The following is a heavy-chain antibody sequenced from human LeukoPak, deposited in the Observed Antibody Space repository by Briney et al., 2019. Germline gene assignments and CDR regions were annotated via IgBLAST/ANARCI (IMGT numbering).Heavy chain of an antibody. D-gene: IGHD4-17*01. CDR1: GYTFTGYY. J-gene: IGHJ6*02. Sequence: ASVKVSCKASGYTFTGYYMHWVRQAPGQGLEWMGWINPNSGGTNYAQKFQGRVTMTEDTSTDTAYMELSSLRSEDTAVYYCATDPVGDYAHGMDVWGQGTTVTVSS. CDR2: INPNSGGT. CDR3: ATDPVGDYAHGMDV. V-gene: IGHV1-2*02.